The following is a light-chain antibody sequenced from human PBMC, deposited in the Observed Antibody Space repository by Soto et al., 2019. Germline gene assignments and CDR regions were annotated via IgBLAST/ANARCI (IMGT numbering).Light chain of an antibody. J-gene: IGLJ3*02. CDR2: QDS. CDR1: GSNIGSRY. V-gene: IGLV1-47*01. Sequence: QSALTQPPSASGTPGQRVTISCSGSGSNIGSRYVYWYRQVPGTAPKLLIYQDSQRPSGVPDRFSGSKSGTSASLAISGLRSEDEADYYCTAWDDSLSGPVFGGGTKLTVL. CDR3: TAWDDSLSGPV.